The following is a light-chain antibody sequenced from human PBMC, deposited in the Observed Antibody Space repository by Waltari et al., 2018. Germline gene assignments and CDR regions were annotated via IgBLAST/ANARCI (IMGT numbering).Light chain of an antibody. V-gene: IGKV1-5*03. CDR3: QQYNRYSRT. Sequence: DIQMTQSPSTLSASVGDRVTITCRASQSVSIWLAWYQQKPGKAPNLLIYKASTLESGVPSRFSGSGSGTEFTLTISSLQPDDFAPYYCQQYNRYSRTFGQGTKVEI. J-gene: IGKJ1*01. CDR2: KAS. CDR1: QSVSIW.